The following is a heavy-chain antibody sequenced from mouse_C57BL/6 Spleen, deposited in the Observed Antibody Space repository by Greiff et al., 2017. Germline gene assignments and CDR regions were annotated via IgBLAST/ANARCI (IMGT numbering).Heavy chain of an antibody. J-gene: IGHJ1*03. Sequence: MPGQGLEWIGEIDPSDSYTNYNQKFKGKSTLTVDKSSSTAYMQLSSLTSEDSAVYYCARGMGSSYWYFDVWGTGTTVTVSS. D-gene: IGHD1-1*01. V-gene: IGHV1-69*01. CDR3: ARGMGSSYWYFDV. CDR2: IDPSDSYT.